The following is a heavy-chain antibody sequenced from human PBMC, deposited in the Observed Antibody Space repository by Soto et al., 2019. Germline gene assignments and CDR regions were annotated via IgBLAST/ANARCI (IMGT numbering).Heavy chain of an antibody. Sequence: KTSETLSLTCTVSGGSISSNNWWSWVRQPPGKGLEWIGEISHSGSTNYNPSLKSRVTISLDKSNNHFSLRLTSVTAADTAVYYCARSPTSSWYGGGAFDIWGQGTMVTVS. V-gene: IGHV4-4*02. CDR3: ARSPTSSWYGGGAFDI. J-gene: IGHJ3*02. D-gene: IGHD6-13*01. CDR1: GGSISSNNW. CDR2: ISHSGST.